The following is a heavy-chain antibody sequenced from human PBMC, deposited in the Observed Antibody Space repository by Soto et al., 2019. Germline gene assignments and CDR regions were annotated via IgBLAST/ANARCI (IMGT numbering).Heavy chain of an antibody. CDR2: IIPILGIA. CDR1: GGTFSSYT. V-gene: IGHV1-69*02. D-gene: IGHD2-15*01. J-gene: IGHJ5*02. CDR3: ASGHPLGYCSGGSCYSYNWFDP. Sequence: SVKVSCKASGGTFSSYTISWVRQAPGQGLEWMGRIIPILGIANYAQKFQGRVTITADKSTSTAYMELSSLRSEDTAVYYCASGHPLGYCSGGSCYSYNWFDPWGQGTLVTVSS.